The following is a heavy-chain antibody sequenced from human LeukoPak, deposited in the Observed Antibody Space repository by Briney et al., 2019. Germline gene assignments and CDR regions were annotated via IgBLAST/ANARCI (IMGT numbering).Heavy chain of an antibody. Sequence: GGSLRLSCAASGFTFSTFAMVWVRQPPGKGLEWVSSIFPSGGEIHYADSVRGRFTISRDNSKSTLSLQMNSLIADDTAVYYCAKVGNMVRGASYFFDYWGQGTLVTVSS. CDR1: GFTFSTFA. CDR2: IFPSGGEI. D-gene: IGHD3-10*01. CDR3: AKVGNMVRGASYFFDY. V-gene: IGHV3-23*01. J-gene: IGHJ4*02.